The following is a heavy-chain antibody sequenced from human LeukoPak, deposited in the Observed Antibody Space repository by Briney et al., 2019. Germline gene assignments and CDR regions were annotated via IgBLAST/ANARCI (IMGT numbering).Heavy chain of an antibody. J-gene: IGHJ4*02. CDR3: AKDHEYSYGFIDY. V-gene: IGHV3-23*01. D-gene: IGHD5-18*01. CDR2: VSGSGDRM. CDR1: GFTSSSYA. Sequence: GGSLRLSCAASGFTSSSYALNWVRQAPGKGLEWVATVSGSGDRMYHADSVKGRFTITRDNSKKTLYLQMNSLRAEDTAVYYCAKDHEYSYGFIDYWGQGTLVTVSS.